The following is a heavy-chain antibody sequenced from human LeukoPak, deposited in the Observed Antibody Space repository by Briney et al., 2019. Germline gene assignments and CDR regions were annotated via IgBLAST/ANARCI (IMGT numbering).Heavy chain of an antibody. CDR1: GGSITSSDYY. D-gene: IGHD6-13*01. J-gene: IGHJ4*02. Sequence: SETLSLTCTVSGGSITSSDYYWSWIRQPPGKGLEWIGSMYHSGDTYKNPSLKSRVTISVDKSKNQFSLKLSSVTAADTAVYYCARGGRSWYDYWGQGTLVTVSS. V-gene: IGHV4-39*07. CDR2: MYHSGDT. CDR3: ARGGRSWYDY.